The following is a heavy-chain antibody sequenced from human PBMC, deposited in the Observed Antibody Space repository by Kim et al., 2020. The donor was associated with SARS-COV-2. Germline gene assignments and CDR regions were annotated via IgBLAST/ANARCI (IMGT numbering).Heavy chain of an antibody. Sequence: SETLSLTCTVSGGSISSSSYYWVWLRQPPGKGLEWIGSNYYSGSTYYNPSLKSRVTISVDTSKNQFSLKLSSVTAADTAVYYCARHTGENYDFWSGYQPDAFDLWGQGTMVTVSS. J-gene: IGHJ3*01. CDR1: GGSISSSSYY. CDR2: NYYSGST. CDR3: ARHTGENYDFWSGYQPDAFDL. V-gene: IGHV4-39*01. D-gene: IGHD3-3*01.